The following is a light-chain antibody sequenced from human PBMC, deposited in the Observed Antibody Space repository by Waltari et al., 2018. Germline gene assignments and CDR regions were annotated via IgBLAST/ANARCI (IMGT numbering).Light chain of an antibody. Sequence: SYELTQPPSVSVSPGQTASIPCSGDELGDKYTCWYQQKPGQSPLLVIYEDTKRPSGIPERFSGSNSGNTATLTISGPQAMDEADYYCQAWDSSTAQVVFGGGTKLTVL. CDR3: QAWDSSTAQVV. CDR2: EDT. J-gene: IGLJ2*01. CDR1: ELGDKY. V-gene: IGLV3-1*01.